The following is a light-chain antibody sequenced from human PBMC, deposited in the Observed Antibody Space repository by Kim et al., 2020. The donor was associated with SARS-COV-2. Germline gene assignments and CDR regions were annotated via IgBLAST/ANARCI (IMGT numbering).Light chain of an antibody. CDR1: SGHSSYI. CDR2: LEGSGSY. V-gene: IGLV4-60*03. Sequence: QPVLTQSPSASASLGSSVKLTCTLSSGHSSYIIAWHQQQPGKAPRYLMKLEGSGSYNKGSGVPDRFSGSSSGADRYLTISNLQSEDEADYYCETWDSNTRVFGGGTQLTVL. CDR3: ETWDSNTRV. J-gene: IGLJ3*02.